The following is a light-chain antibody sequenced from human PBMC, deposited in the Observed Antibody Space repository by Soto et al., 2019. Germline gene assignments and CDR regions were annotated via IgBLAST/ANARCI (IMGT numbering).Light chain of an antibody. V-gene: IGLV7-46*01. CDR3: VRSYSGALV. J-gene: IGLJ3*02. Sequence: QAVVTQEPSLTLAPVGTVTLICGSSTGAVTSGHYPYWFQQKPGQAPRTVIYDTSNKHSWTPARFSGALLGGKAALTLSGAQPEDEAEYYCVRSYSGALVFGGGTKLTVL. CDR1: TGAVTSGHY. CDR2: DTS.